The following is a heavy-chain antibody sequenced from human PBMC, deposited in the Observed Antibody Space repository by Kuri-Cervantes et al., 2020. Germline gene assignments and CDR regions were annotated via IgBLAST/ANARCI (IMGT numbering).Heavy chain of an antibody. CDR3: AKAHRRKSFGEFDY. J-gene: IGHJ4*02. CDR1: GFTFSSYG. Sequence: GESLKISCAASGFTFSSYGMHWVRQAPGKGLEWVAVISYDGSNKYYADSVKGRFTISRDNSKNTLYLQMNSLRAEDTAAYYCAKAHRRKSFGEFDYWGQGTLVTVSS. D-gene: IGHD3-10*01. V-gene: IGHV3-30*18. CDR2: ISYDGSNK.